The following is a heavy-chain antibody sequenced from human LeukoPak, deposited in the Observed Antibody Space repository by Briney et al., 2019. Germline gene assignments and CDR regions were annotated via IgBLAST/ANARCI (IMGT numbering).Heavy chain of an antibody. CDR2: FDPEDGET. V-gene: IGHV1-24*01. CDR3: AREGVGTGFDY. Sequence: ASVKVSCKVSGYTLTELSMHWVRQAPGKGLEWMGGFDPEDGETIYAQKFQGRVTITTDESTSTAYMELSGLRSEDTAVYYCAREGVGTGFDYWGQGTLVTVSS. CDR1: GYTLTELS. D-gene: IGHD1-1*01. J-gene: IGHJ4*02.